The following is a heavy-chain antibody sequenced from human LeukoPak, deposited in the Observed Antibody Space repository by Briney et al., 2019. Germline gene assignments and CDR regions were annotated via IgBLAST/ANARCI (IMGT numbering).Heavy chain of an antibody. V-gene: IGHV3-7*01. CDR3: TRDES. CDR1: GFTYSIYW. CDR2: IKEDGSEK. J-gene: IGHJ4*02. Sequence: GGSLTHSCEGSGFTYSIYWMSWVRQAPGKGLEWVANIKEDGSEKYYVDSVKGRFTISKDNAKNSLYLQMNSLRAEDTAVYYCTRDESWGQGTLVTVSS.